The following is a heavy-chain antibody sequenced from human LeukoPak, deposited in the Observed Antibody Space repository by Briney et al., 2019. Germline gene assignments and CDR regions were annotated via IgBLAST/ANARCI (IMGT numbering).Heavy chain of an antibody. V-gene: IGHV4-59*11. CDR1: GGSISSHY. CDR2: IYYSGST. Sequence: SETLSLTCSVSGGSISSHYWSWIRQPPGKGLEWIGYIYYSGSTNYNPSLKSRVSISVDTSKNQFSLKLRSVTAAGTAVYYCARADYDSSVGYWGQGTLVTVSS. D-gene: IGHD3-22*01. J-gene: IGHJ4*02. CDR3: ARADYDSSVGY.